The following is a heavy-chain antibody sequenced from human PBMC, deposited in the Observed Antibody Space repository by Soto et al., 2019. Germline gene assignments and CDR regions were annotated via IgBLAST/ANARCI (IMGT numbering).Heavy chain of an antibody. CDR3: ARGEIYSSGWYFELEYFQH. CDR2: IIPIFGTA. CDR1: GGTFSSYA. Sequence: GASVKVSCKASGGTFSSYAISWVRQAPGQGLEWMGGIIPIFGTANYAQKFQGRVTITADESTSTAYMELSSLRSEDTAVFYCARGEIYSSGWYFELEYFQHWGQGTLVTVSS. D-gene: IGHD6-19*01. V-gene: IGHV1-69*13. J-gene: IGHJ1*01.